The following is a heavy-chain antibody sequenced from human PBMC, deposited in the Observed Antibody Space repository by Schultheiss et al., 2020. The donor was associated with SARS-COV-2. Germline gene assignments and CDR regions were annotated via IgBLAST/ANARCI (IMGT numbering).Heavy chain of an antibody. CDR1: GFTVSSNY. D-gene: IGHD5-12*01. J-gene: IGHJ6*02. V-gene: IGHV3-53*01. Sequence: GGSLRLSCAASGFTVSSNYMSWVRQAPGKGLEWVSVIYSGGSTYYADSVKGRFTISRDNSKNTLYLQMNSLRAEDTAVYYCAREVGGGYEGYYYYGMDVWGQGTTVTVSS. CDR3: AREVGGGYEGYYYYGMDV. CDR2: IYSGGST.